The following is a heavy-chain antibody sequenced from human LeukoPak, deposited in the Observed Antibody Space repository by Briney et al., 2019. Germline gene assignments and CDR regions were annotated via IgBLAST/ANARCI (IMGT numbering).Heavy chain of an antibody. J-gene: IGHJ4*02. Sequence: GGSLRLSCAASGFTFSSGMHRVRQAPGKGLEWVAVISYDGNHKYYGVSVKGRFTISRDNSRNTLYLQMDSLKTEDTAVYYCAKGELHFNTCSFDYWGQGTLVTVSS. CDR3: AKGELHFNTCSFDY. D-gene: IGHD1-26*01. CDR2: ISYDGNHK. V-gene: IGHV3-30*18. CDR1: GFTFSSG.